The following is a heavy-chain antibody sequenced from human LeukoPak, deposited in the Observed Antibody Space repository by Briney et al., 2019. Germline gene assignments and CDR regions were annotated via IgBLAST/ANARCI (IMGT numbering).Heavy chain of an antibody. CDR1: GGSFSVYY. J-gene: IGHJ6*02. Sequence: PSETLSLTCAVYGGSFSVYYWSWIRQPPGKGLEWIGEINHSGSTNYNPSLKSRVTISVDTSKNQFSLKLSSVTAADTAVYYCARLPYSSSWYRYYYGMDVWGQGTTVTVSS. V-gene: IGHV4-34*01. D-gene: IGHD6-13*01. CDR2: INHSGST. CDR3: ARLPYSSSWYRYYYGMDV.